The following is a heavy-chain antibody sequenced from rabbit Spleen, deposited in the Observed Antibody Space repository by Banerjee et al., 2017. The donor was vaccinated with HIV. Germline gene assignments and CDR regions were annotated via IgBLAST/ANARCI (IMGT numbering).Heavy chain of an antibody. Sequence: QLKESGGGLVQPGGSLKLSCKASGFTLNNYYMNWVRQAPGKGLEWIGNIDPVFGITYYANWVNGRFSISRENAQNTVFLQMTSLTAADTATYFCARDGTGGSYFALWGPGTLVTVS. CDR1: GFTLNNYY. CDR2: IDPVFGIT. V-gene: IGHV1S7*01. D-gene: IGHD8-1*01. J-gene: IGHJ6*01. CDR3: ARDGTGGSYFAL.